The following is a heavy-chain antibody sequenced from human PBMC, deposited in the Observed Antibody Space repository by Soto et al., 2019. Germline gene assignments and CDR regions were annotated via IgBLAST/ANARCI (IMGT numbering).Heavy chain of an antibody. J-gene: IGHJ6*02. CDR3: AKVRYSSPMGYYYGMDV. CDR2: IIPIFGTA. Sequence: SVKVSCKASRGAFSKFIVTWVRQAPGLGLEWVGGIIPIFGTANYAQKFQGRVTITADESTSTSYMEVNNLRSEDTAVYYCAKVRYSSPMGYYYGMDVWGQGTTVTVSS. CDR1: RGAFSKFI. D-gene: IGHD6-19*01. V-gene: IGHV1-69*13.